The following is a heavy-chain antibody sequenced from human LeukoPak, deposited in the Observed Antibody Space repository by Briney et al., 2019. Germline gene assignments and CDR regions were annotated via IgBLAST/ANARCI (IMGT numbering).Heavy chain of an antibody. J-gene: IGHJ4*02. CDR3: SAATGTHDF. CDR2: INSDGSIT. V-gene: IGHV3-74*01. Sequence: GGSLRLSCAASGFSFSNYWMHWVRQAPGKGLVWVSRINSDGSITNYADSVKGRFTISRDNAKNTLFLQMNSLRAEDTAVYYCSAATGTHDFWGQGTLVTVSS. CDR1: GFSFSNYW. D-gene: IGHD6-13*01.